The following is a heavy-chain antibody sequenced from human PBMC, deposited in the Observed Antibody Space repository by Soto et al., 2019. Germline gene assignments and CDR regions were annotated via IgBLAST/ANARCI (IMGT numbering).Heavy chain of an antibody. V-gene: IGHV1-69*19. J-gene: IGHJ4*02. D-gene: IGHD3-10*01. CDR1: GGTFNTYA. Sequence: QVQLVQSGAEMKKPGSSVKVSCQSSGGTFNTYAMNWVRQAPGQGPEWMGDISPMFGAANYAPKFQGRVTLTADEATGTSYMQLSSWTSADTALYFCAREVQVHTPAFVYWGQGTLVTVSS. CDR3: AREVQVHTPAFVY. CDR2: ISPMFGAA.